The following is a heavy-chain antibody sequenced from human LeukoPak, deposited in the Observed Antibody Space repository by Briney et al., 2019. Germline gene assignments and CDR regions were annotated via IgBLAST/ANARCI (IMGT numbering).Heavy chain of an antibody. D-gene: IGHD4-11*01. CDR2: IKTRTAGGTI. Sequence: GGSLRLSCAASGFTFSNAWLSWVRQAPGKGLEWVGRIKTRTAGGTIDYASPVKGRFTISRDDSKNTLFLQMNSLKTEDTAVYFCITEYSAFAFDIWGQGTMVTVSS. J-gene: IGHJ3*02. CDR1: GFTFSNAW. V-gene: IGHV3-15*01. CDR3: ITEYSAFAFDI.